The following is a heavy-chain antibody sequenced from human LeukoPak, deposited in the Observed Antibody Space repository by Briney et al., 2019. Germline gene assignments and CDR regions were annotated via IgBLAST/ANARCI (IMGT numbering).Heavy chain of an antibody. J-gene: IGHJ3*02. V-gene: IGHV3-33*06. CDR2: IWYDGSDK. CDR3: AKDRDYYDSSGYHTDAFDI. Sequence: GGSLRLSCAASGFTFSSYGMHWVRQAPGKGLEWVAVIWYDGSDKYYADSVKGRFTISRDNSKNTLYLQMNSLRAGDTAVYHCAKDRDYYDSSGYHTDAFDIWGQGTMVTVSS. CDR1: GFTFSSYG. D-gene: IGHD3-22*01.